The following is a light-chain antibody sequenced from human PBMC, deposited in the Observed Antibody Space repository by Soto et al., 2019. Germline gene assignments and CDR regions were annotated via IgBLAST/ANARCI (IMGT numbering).Light chain of an antibody. V-gene: IGKV3D-15*01. CDR2: GAS. CDR1: QRISSN. J-gene: IGKJ2*01. CDR3: QHYNNWPPYT. Sequence: EIVMTQSPATLSVSPGERATLSCRASQRISSNLAWYQQKPGQAPRLLIYGASTRATGVPARFSGSGSETDFTLTISNLQSEDCAVYYCQHYNNWPPYTFGQGTKV.